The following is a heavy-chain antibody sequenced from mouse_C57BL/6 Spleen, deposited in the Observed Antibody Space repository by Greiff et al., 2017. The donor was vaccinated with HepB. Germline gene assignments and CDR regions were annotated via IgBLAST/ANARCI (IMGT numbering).Heavy chain of an antibody. D-gene: IGHD2-3*01. CDR1: GYTFTSYW. V-gene: IGHV1-50*01. CDR3: ARWRWSSYYFDY. CDR2: IDPSDSYT. Sequence: QVQLQQPGAELVKPGASVKLSCKASGYTFTSYWMQWVKQRPGQGLEWIGEIDPSDSYTNYNQKFKGKATLTVDTSSSTAYMQLSSLTSEDSAVYYCARWRWSSYYFDYWGQGTTLTVSS. J-gene: IGHJ2*01.